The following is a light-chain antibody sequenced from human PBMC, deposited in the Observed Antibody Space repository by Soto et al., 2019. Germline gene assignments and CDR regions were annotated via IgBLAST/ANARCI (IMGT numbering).Light chain of an antibody. V-gene: IGKV3D-20*01. CDR2: DAF. Sequence: DIVLTQSPATLSLSPGERATLSCGASQTITNYFLAWYQQKPGLAPRLLIYDAFSRATGIPDRFSGSGSGTDFTLTISGLEPEDFAVYYCQQYVRAPATFGQGTKVEIK. CDR3: QQYVRAPAT. CDR1: QTITNYF. J-gene: IGKJ1*01.